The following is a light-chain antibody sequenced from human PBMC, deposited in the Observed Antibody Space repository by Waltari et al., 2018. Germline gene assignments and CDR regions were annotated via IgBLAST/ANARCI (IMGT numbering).Light chain of an antibody. CDR1: SSDVGDFNY. J-gene: IGLJ1*01. Sequence: QSALTQPPSASGSPGQSVTISCTGTSSDVGDFNYVPWYQLHPGKAPKLMMFEVSQRPSGVPDRCSGSKSGNTASLTVSGLQAEDEADYYCSSYAGSNLYVFGTGTKVTVL. CDR2: EVS. CDR3: SSYAGSNLYV. V-gene: IGLV2-8*01.